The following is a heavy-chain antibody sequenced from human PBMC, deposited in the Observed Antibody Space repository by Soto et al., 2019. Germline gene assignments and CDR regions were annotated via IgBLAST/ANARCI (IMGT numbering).Heavy chain of an antibody. CDR2: IYPGDSDT. D-gene: IGHD3-10*01. Sequence: PGESLKISCKGSGYSFTSYWIGWVRQMPGKGLEWMGIIYPGDSDTIYSPSFQGQVTISADKSISTAYLQWSSLKASDTAMYYCAATEYYYGSGSYLYFDYWGQGTLVTVSS. J-gene: IGHJ4*02. CDR3: AATEYYYGSGSYLYFDY. CDR1: GYSFTSYW. V-gene: IGHV5-51*01.